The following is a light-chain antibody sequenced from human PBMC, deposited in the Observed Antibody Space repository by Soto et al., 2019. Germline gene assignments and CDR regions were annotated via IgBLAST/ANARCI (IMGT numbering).Light chain of an antibody. V-gene: IGKV2-30*01. CDR2: KVS. Sequence: DVVVTQSPLSLTVAPGQPASITCKSSQSLVYIDGGILLSWFHQRPGQSPRRLVYKVSNRDSGVPDRFSGGGSDTDFTLEISRVEAEDVGVYYCMQGTHWPFTFGPGTKVDIK. J-gene: IGKJ3*01. CDR1: QSLVYIDGGIL. CDR3: MQGTHWPFT.